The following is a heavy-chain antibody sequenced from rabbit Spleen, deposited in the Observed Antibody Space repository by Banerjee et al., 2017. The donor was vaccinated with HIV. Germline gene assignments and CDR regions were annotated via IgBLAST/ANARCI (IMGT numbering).Heavy chain of an antibody. CDR1: GFDFSRTG. J-gene: IGHJ4*01. Sequence: QEQLMESGGGLVQPGGSLKLSCKASGFDFSRTGVSWVRQAPGKGLEWIGYIDPVFGITYFANWVNGRFTISSHNAQNTLFLQLNSLTAADTATYFCVREVAARFKLWGPGTLVTV. CDR3: VREVAARFKL. D-gene: IGHD4-1*01. CDR2: IDPVFGIT. V-gene: IGHV1S47*01.